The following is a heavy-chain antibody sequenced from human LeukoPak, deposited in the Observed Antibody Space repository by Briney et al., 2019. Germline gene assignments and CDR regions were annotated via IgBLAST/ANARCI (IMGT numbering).Heavy chain of an antibody. CDR1: GGTFSSYA. V-gene: IGHV1-69*13. J-gene: IGHJ5*02. Sequence: VASVKVSCKASGGTFSSYAISWVRQAPGQGLEWMEGIIPIFGTANYAQKFQGRVTITADESTSTAYMELSSLRSEDTAVYYCARVVYSSGWYNWFDPWGQGTLVTVSS. CDR3: ARVVYSSGWYNWFDP. CDR2: IIPIFGTA. D-gene: IGHD6-19*01.